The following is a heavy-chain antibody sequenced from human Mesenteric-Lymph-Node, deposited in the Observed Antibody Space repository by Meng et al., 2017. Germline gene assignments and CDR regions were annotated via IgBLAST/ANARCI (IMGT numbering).Heavy chain of an antibody. CDR1: GFTFSSYA. CDR3: ARDRSTYYGDYVIDSDYFDY. J-gene: IGHJ4*02. D-gene: IGHD4-17*01. Sequence: GESLKISCAASGFTFSSYAMHWVRQAPGKGLEWVAVISYDGSNKYYADSVKGRFTISRDNSKNTLYLQMNSLRAEDTAVYYCARDRSTYYGDYVIDSDYFDYWGQGTLVTVSS. V-gene: IGHV3-30*04. CDR2: ISYDGSNK.